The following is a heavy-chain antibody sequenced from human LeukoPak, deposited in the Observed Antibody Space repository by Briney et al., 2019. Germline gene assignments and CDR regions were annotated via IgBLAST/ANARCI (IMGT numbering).Heavy chain of an antibody. CDR2: ISGSGSNT. J-gene: IGHJ3*02. Sequence: PGGSLRLSCAASGFTFSSYAMSWVRQAPGKWLEWVSAISGSGSNTYYADSVKGRFTISRDNSQNTLYLQMNSLRAEDTAVYYCAKTGDYFDSSGYYRPDAFDIWGRGTMVTVSS. CDR1: GFTFSSYA. V-gene: IGHV3-23*01. CDR3: AKTGDYFDSSGYYRPDAFDI. D-gene: IGHD3-22*01.